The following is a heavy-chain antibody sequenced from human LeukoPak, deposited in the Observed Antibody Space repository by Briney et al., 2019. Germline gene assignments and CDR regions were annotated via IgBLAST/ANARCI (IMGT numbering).Heavy chain of an antibody. CDR3: ARASVLWSLSDY. CDR1: GGSFSGYY. J-gene: IGHJ4*02. D-gene: IGHD3-10*01. V-gene: IGHV4-34*01. Sequence: SETLSLTCAVYGGSFSGYYWSWIRQPPGKGLEWIGEINHSGSTNYNPSLKSRVTISVDTSKNQFSLKLSSVTAADTAVYYCARASVLWSLSDYWGQGTLVTVSS. CDR2: INHSGST.